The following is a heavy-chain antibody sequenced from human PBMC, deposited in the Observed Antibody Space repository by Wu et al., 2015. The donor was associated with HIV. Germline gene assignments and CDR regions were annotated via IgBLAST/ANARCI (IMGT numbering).Heavy chain of an antibody. CDR1: GYTFTSYD. V-gene: IGHV1-8*01. CDR2: MNPNNGNT. D-gene: IGHD5-12*01. CDR3: VRGRYELGY. J-gene: IGHJ4*02. Sequence: QVQLVQSGAEVKKPGASVKVSCKASGYTFTSYDINWVRQASGQGLEYMGWMNPNNGNTASAQRFQGRITMTRTTSTSTAYLELSSLTSEDTAVYYCVRGRYELGYWGQGTLVTVSS.